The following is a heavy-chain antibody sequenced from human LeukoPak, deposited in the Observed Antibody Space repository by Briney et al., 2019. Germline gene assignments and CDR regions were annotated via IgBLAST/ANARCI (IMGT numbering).Heavy chain of an antibody. CDR3: AKDPPGLGSSGYYYW. J-gene: IGHJ4*02. Sequence: GGSLRLSCAASGFTFSSYGMHWVRQAPGKGLEWVAFIRYDGSNKYYADSVKGRFTISRDNSKNTLYLQMNSLRAEDTAVYYCAKDPPGLGSSGYYYWWGQGTLVTVSP. CDR1: GFTFSSYG. V-gene: IGHV3-30*02. CDR2: IRYDGSNK. D-gene: IGHD3-22*01.